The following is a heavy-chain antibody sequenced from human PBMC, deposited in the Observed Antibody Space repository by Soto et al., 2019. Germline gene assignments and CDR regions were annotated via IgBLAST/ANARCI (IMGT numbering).Heavy chain of an antibody. CDR1: GGSISRSSYY. J-gene: IGHJ2*01. Sequence: PSETLSLTCTVSGGSISRSSYYWGWIRQPPGKGLEWIGSIYYSGSTYYNPSLKSRVTISVATSKNQFSLKLSSVTAADTAVYYCARLTYGDYVGWYFDLWGRGTLVTVSS. CDR3: ARLTYGDYVGWYFDL. CDR2: IYYSGST. D-gene: IGHD4-17*01. V-gene: IGHV4-39*01.